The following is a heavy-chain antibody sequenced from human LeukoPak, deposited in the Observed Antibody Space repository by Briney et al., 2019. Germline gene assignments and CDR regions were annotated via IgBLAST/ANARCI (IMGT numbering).Heavy chain of an antibody. J-gene: IGHJ4*02. V-gene: IGHV4-59*01. CDR3: ARGYSYGSYYFDY. CDR1: GXSISSYY. D-gene: IGHD5-18*01. Sequence: SETLSLTCTVPGXSISSYYGSWIRQPPGKGLEWSVYVYYSGSTNYNPSLKSRVTISVDTSNNQFSLRLSSVTAADTAIYYCARGYSYGSYYFDYWGQGTLVTVSS. CDR2: VYYSGST.